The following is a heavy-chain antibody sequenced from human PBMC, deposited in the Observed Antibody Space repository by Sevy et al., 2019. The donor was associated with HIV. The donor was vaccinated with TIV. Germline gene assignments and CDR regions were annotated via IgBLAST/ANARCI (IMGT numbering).Heavy chain of an antibody. D-gene: IGHD2-2*02. Sequence: GGSLRLSCAASEFTFSSYSMNWVRQAPGKGLEWVSSISSSSSYIYYADSVKGRFTISRDNAKNSLYLQMNSLRAEDTDVYYCARDDCSSTSCYRPRPGDWFDPWGQGTQVTVSS. J-gene: IGHJ5*02. CDR1: EFTFSSYS. CDR3: ARDDCSSTSCYRPRPGDWFDP. CDR2: ISSSSSYI. V-gene: IGHV3-21*01.